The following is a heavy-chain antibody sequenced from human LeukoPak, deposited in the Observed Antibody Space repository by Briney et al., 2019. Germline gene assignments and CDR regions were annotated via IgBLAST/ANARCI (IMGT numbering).Heavy chain of an antibody. CDR2: INQDGSEK. Sequence: GGSLRLSCAASGLTFSRYWLTWVRQAPGKGLEWVANINQDGSEKNYVDSVKGRFTISRDNAKSSLYLQMNSLGDEDTAVYHCVSRGCTANACFVSSFNCFDHWGQGSLVTVSS. CDR3: VSRGCTANACFVSSFNCFDH. CDR1: GLTFSRYW. V-gene: IGHV3-7*03. D-gene: IGHD2-8*02. J-gene: IGHJ4*02.